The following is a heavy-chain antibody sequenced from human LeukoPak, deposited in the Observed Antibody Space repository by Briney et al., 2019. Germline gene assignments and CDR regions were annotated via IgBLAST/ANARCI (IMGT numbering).Heavy chain of an antibody. V-gene: IGHV4-39*07. J-gene: IGHJ4*02. CDR2: IYYSGST. Sequence: SETLSLTCTVSGGSISSSSYYWGWIRQPPGKGLEWIGSIYYSGSTYYNPSLKSRVTISVDTSKNQFSLKLSSVTAADTAVYYCARDLKAGQLWLPLTPHWGQGTLVTVSS. D-gene: IGHD5-18*01. CDR3: ARDLKAGQLWLPLTPH. CDR1: GGSISSSSYY.